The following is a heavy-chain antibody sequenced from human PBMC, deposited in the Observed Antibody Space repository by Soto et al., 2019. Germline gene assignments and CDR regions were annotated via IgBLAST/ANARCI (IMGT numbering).Heavy chain of an antibody. CDR3: ARARLRISAAPPGYYFYD. V-gene: IGHV1-69*13. CDR2: IIPIFGTA. J-gene: IGHJ4*02. Sequence: SVKVSCKASGGTFSSYAISWVRQAPGQGLEWMGGIIPIFGTANYAQKFQGRVTITADESTSTAYMELSSLRSEDTAVYYCARARLRISAAPPGYYFYDWGQGDLVTVSS. D-gene: IGHD6-13*01. CDR1: GGTFSSYA.